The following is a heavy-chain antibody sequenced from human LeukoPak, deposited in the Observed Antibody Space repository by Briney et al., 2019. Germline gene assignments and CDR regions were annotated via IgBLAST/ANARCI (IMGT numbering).Heavy chain of an antibody. CDR2: IYYSGST. J-gene: IGHJ4*02. D-gene: IGHD6-19*01. CDR3: ARGTLYSGWSYYFDY. Sequence: PSETLSLTCTVSGGSFSSYYWSWIRQPPGKGLEWIGSIYYSGSTDYNPSLKSRVTISVDTSKNQFSLKLSSVTAADTAMYYCARGTLYSGWSYYFDYWGQGSQVTVSS. CDR1: GGSFSSYY. V-gene: IGHV4-59*12.